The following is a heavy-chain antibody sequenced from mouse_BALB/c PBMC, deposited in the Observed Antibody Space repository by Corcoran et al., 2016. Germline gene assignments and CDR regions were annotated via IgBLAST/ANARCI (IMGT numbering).Heavy chain of an antibody. J-gene: IGHJ4*01. CDR2: INPNNGGT. CDR3: ARFYYGSYYYAMDY. D-gene: IGHD2-2*01. CDR1: GYTFTDYN. V-gene: IGHV1-18*01. Sequence: EVLLQQSGPELVKPGASVKIPCKASGYTFTDYNMDWVKQSHGKSLEWIGDINPNNGGTIYNQKFKGKATLTVDKSSSTAYMELRSLTSEDTAVYYCARFYYGSYYYAMDYWGQGTSVTVSS.